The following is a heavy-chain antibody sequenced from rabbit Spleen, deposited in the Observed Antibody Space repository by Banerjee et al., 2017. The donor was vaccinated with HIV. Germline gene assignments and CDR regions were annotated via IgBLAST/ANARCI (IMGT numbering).Heavy chain of an antibody. CDR2: INSRSGDS. CDR1: GLSFTNNYV. Sequence: QQQLVESGGGLVKPGASLTLTCKASGLSFTNNYVMCWVRQAPGKGLEWIACINSRSGDSVYARWAKGRFTISITSSTTVTLQMTSLTAADTATYFCARDYPGVGAGSYNLWGPGTLVTVS. CDR3: ARDYPGVGAGSYNL. V-gene: IGHV1S45*01. J-gene: IGHJ4*01. D-gene: IGHD7-1*01.